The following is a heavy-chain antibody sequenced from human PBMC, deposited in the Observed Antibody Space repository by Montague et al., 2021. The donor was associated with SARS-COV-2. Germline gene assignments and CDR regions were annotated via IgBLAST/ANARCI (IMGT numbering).Heavy chain of an antibody. Sequence: SETLSLTCSVSGGSISGHYWSWIRQPPGKGLEWIAIFDHCGDPKTNPSPKSRAPISVDTSKNNFALRLSPVPVAAPAVYYCAREFRIELGQTNWYSGLWGRGTLVSVSS. CDR3: AREFRIELGQTNWYSGL. J-gene: IGHJ2*01. V-gene: IGHV4-59*11. D-gene: IGHD3-10*01. CDR2: FDHCGDP. CDR1: GGSISGHY.